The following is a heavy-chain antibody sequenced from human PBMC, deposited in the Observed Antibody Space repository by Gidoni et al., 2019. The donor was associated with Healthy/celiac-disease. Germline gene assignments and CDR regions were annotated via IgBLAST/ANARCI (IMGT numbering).Heavy chain of an antibody. V-gene: IGHV1-24*01. J-gene: IGHJ4*02. D-gene: IGHD3-22*01. Sequence: QVQLVQSGAEVKKPGASVKVSCKVSGSTLTELAMHWVRQAPGKGLEWLGGFDPEDGETIYAQKFQGRVTMTEDTSTDTAYMGLGSLRSEDTAVYYCATGGDSSGYYLGVHYWGQGTLVTVSS. CDR2: FDPEDGET. CDR1: GSTLTELA. CDR3: ATGGDSSGYYLGVHY.